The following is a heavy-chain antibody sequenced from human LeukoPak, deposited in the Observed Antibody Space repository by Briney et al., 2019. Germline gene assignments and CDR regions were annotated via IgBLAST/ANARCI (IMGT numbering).Heavy chain of an antibody. CDR3: AKHITMIVVVSSPFDY. V-gene: IGHV3-23*01. J-gene: IGHJ4*02. CDR1: GFTFSSYA. D-gene: IGHD3-22*01. CDR2: ISGSGGST. Sequence: GGSLRLSCAASGFTFSSYAMSWVRQAPGKGLEWVSAISGSGGSTYHADSVKGRFTISRDNSKNTLYLQMNSLRAEDTAVYYCAKHITMIVVVSSPFDYWGQGTLVTVSS.